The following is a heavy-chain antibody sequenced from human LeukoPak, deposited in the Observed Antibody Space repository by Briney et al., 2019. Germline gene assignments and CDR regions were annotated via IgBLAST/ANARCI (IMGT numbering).Heavy chain of an antibody. D-gene: IGHD4-17*01. CDR2: ITGDSGGT. Sequence: GGSLRLSCVVSGFTFGTYGMSWVRQAPGRGLEWVSSITGDSGGTYSAPSVRGRFTISRDNSKNTLYLQMKSLRAEDTAIYYCAKRPRHYAGGDYWGQGTLVTVSS. V-gene: IGHV3-23*01. CDR3: AKRPRHYAGGDY. J-gene: IGHJ4*02. CDR1: GFTFGTYG.